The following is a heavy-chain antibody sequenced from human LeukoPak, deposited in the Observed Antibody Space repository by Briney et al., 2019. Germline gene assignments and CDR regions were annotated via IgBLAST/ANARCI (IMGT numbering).Heavy chain of an antibody. CDR1: GASISTNNYY. Sequence: SETLSLTCSVSGASISTNNYYWGWIRQPPGKGLEWIGSIYSGGYTYYNPSLKSRLTISVDTSKNQFSLKLSSVTAADTAVYYCARRTTVTIPFGYWGQGTLVTVSS. CDR3: ARRTTVTIPFGY. V-gene: IGHV4-39*01. CDR2: IYSGGYT. D-gene: IGHD4-11*01. J-gene: IGHJ4*02.